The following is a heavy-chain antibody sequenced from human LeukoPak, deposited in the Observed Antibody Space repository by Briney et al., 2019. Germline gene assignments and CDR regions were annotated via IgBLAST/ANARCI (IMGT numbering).Heavy chain of an antibody. CDR3: AKDAQRGFDYSNSLDY. CDR1: GFTFSHYG. Sequence: GRSLRLSCAASGFTFSHYGMHWVRQDPGTGLEWVAVIWSDASDEYYAKSVKGRFTISRDNFKNTVYLQMNSLRADDTAVYYCAKDAQRGFDYSNSLDYWGQGTRVTVSS. J-gene: IGHJ4*02. CDR2: IWSDASDE. D-gene: IGHD4-11*01. V-gene: IGHV3-33*06.